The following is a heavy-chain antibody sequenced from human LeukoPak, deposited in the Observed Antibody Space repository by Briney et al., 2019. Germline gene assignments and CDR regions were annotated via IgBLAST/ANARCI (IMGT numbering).Heavy chain of an antibody. CDR3: ARDGPGILTGSNYFDY. Sequence: PSETLSLTCTVSGGSISSSSYYWGWIRQPPGKGLEWIGSIYYSGSTYYNPSLKSRVTISVDTSKNQFSLKLSSVTAADTAVYYCARDGPGILTGSNYFDYWGQGTLVTVSS. V-gene: IGHV4-39*07. J-gene: IGHJ4*02. CDR2: IYYSGST. D-gene: IGHD3-9*01. CDR1: GGSISSSSYY.